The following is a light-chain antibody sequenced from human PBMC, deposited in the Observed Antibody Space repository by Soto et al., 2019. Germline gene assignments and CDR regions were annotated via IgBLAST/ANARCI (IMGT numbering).Light chain of an antibody. CDR3: QQYYSAPVT. V-gene: IGKV4-1*01. J-gene: IGKJ1*01. CDR1: QSLLYSSNNRNY. Sequence: DIVMTQSPHSLAVSLGERTTINCKASQSLLYSSNNRNYLAWYQQKSGHPPRLLIYWASTRESGVPDRFSGSGSGTDFTLNINSLQSEDVAVYFCQQYYSAPVTFGQGTQVEIK. CDR2: WAS.